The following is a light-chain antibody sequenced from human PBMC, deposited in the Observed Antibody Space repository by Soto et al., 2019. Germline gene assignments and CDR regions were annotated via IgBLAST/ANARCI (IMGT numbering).Light chain of an antibody. J-gene: IGLJ2*01. CDR1: SSDVGGYNY. CDR3: SSYTSSSTLLV. Sequence: QTVVTQPGSVSGSPGQSITISCTGTSSDVGGYNYVSWYQQHPGKAPKLMIYDVSNRPSGVSNRFSGSKSGNTASLTISGLQAEDEADYYCSSYTSSSTLLVFGGGTKVTVL. V-gene: IGLV2-14*01. CDR2: DVS.